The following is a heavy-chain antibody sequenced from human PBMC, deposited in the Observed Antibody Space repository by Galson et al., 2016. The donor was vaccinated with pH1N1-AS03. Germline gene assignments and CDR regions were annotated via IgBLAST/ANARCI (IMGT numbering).Heavy chain of an antibody. V-gene: IGHV1-69*13. J-gene: IGHJ6*02. CDR2: IIPLFGAV. CDR1: GGTFSDYG. CDR3: ASRYCSRGNCYPVRDYHFSVLDV. Sequence: SVKVSCKATGGTFSDYGFSWVRQAPGQGLEWIGGIIPLFGAVNYAQKFQARVTISADESTSTAYMELSSLTAEDTALYYFASRYCSRGNCYPVRDYHFSVLDVCGLGTTVTVSS. D-gene: IGHD2-15*01.